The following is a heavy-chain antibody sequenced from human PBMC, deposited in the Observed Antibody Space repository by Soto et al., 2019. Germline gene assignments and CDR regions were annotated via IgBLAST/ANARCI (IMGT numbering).Heavy chain of an antibody. CDR2: IWHDGSNT. CDR1: GFAFSTYA. V-gene: IGHV3-33*01. CDR3: ARDHWSILSCGGDCHSMDY. Sequence: QVQLVESGGGVVQTGTSLRISCAASGFAFSTYAMHWVRQAPGRGLEWVAVIWHDGSNTKYADFVKGRFTVSKDDSKSTRYLQMDSLTAQDTAVYYCARDHWSILSCGGDCHSMDYWGQGTRVTVSS. D-gene: IGHD2-21*02. J-gene: IGHJ4*02.